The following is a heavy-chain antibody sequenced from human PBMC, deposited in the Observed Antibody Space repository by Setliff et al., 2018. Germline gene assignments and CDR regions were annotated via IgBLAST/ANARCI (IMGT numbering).Heavy chain of an antibody. V-gene: IGHV1-18*01. CDR2: NSA. D-gene: IGHD2-2*01. CDR3: ARGPPDFVVVPAAAKFDF. Sequence: ASVKVSCKTSGYTFTNFGINWVRQAPGQGLEWMGWNSAYAQKFQGRVTMTTDTPTSTAYMELRSLRSDDTAVYYRARGPPDFVVVPAAAKFDFWGQGTLVTVSS. CDR1: GYTFTNFG. J-gene: IGHJ4*02.